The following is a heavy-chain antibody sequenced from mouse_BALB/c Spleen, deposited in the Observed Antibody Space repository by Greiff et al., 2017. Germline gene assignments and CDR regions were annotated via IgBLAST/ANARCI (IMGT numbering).Heavy chain of an antibody. J-gene: IGHJ2*01. CDR1: GFNIKDTY. D-gene: IGHD2-4*01. Sequence: EVQLQQSGAELVKPGASVKLSCTASGFNIKDTYMHWVKQRPEQGLEWIGRIDPANGNTKYDPKFQGKATITADTSSNTAYLQLSSLTSEDTAVYYCASSTMITTFFDYWGQGTTLTVSS. CDR3: ASSTMITTFFDY. CDR2: IDPANGNT. V-gene: IGHV14-3*02.